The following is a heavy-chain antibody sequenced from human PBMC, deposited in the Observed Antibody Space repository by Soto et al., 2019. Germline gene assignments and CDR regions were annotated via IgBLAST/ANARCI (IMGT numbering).Heavy chain of an antibody. Sequence: PGGSLRLSCAASGFTFSSYAMSWVRQAPGKGLEWVSAISGSGGSTYYADSVKGRFTISRDNSKNTLYLQMNSLRAEDTAVYYCAKDSLIVVVPAATDNWFDPWGQGTLVTAPQ. CDR3: AKDSLIVVVPAATDNWFDP. D-gene: IGHD2-2*01. J-gene: IGHJ5*02. CDR2: ISGSGGST. V-gene: IGHV3-23*01. CDR1: GFTFSSYA.